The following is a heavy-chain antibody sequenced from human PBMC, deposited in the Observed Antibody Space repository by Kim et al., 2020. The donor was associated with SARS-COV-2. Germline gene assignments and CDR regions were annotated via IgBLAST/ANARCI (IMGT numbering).Heavy chain of an antibody. CDR2: INHSGST. CDR1: GGSFSGYY. Sequence: SETLSLTCAVYGGSFSGYYWSWIRQPPGKGLEWIGEINHSGSTNYNPSLKSRVTISVDTSKNQFSLKLSSVTAADTAVYYCASLGRDRQYSSSWSDYWGQGTLVTVSS. D-gene: IGHD6-13*01. V-gene: IGHV4-34*01. J-gene: IGHJ4*02. CDR3: ASLGRDRQYSSSWSDY.